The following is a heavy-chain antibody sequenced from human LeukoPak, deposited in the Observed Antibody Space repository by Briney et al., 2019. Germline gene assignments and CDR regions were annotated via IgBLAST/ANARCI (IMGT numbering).Heavy chain of an antibody. CDR3: ARGDTWWSTSGYYFDY. V-gene: IGHV3-66*01. CDR2: IYSGGST. CDR1: GFTVSSNY. D-gene: IGHD2-15*01. Sequence: QPGGSLRLSCAASGFTVSSNYMSWVRQAPGKGLEWVSVIYSGGSTYYADSVKGRFTISRDNSKNTLYLQMNSLRAEDTAVYYCARGDTWWSTSGYYFDYWGQGTLVTVSS. J-gene: IGHJ4*02.